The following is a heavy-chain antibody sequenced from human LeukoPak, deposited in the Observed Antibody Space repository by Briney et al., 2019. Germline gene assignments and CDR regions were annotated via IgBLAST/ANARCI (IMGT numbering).Heavy chain of an antibody. V-gene: IGHV4-4*07. D-gene: IGHD3-22*01. J-gene: IGHJ4*02. CDR3: ARDGWHYDSSGYYSLDY. CDR2: IYSGGTT. CDR1: GGSINNYY. Sequence: SETLSLTCTVSGGSINNYYWSWIRQPAGKGLEWIGRIYSGGTTNYNSSLKSRVTMSVDSSKNQLSLKLSSVTAADTAVYYCARDGWHYDSSGYYSLDYWGQGTLVTVSS.